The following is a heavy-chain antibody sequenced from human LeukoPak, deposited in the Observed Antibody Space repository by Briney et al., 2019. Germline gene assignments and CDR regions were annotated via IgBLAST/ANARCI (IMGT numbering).Heavy chain of an antibody. Sequence: ASVKVSCKASGYTFTSYATHWVRQAPGQRLEWMGWINAGNGNTKYSQKFQGRVTITRDTSASTAYMELSSLRSEDTAVYYCARDFADSSGYLDYWGQGTLVTVSS. CDR2: INAGNGNT. CDR1: GYTFTSYA. J-gene: IGHJ4*02. D-gene: IGHD3-22*01. V-gene: IGHV1-3*01. CDR3: ARDFADSSGYLDY.